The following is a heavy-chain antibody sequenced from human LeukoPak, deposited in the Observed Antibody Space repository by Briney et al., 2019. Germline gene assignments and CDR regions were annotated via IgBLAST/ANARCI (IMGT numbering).Heavy chain of an antibody. J-gene: IGHJ3*02. D-gene: IGHD3-16*01. CDR1: GYSISSGYY. Sequence: KASETLSFTCTVSGYSISSGYYWGWIRQPPGKGLEWIGSIYHSGSTYYNPSLKSRVTISVDTSKNQFSLKLTSVTAADMAVYYCARGFRGSFYVWDAYDIWGQGTMVTVSS. CDR2: IYHSGST. V-gene: IGHV4-38-2*02. CDR3: ARGFRGSFYVWDAYDI.